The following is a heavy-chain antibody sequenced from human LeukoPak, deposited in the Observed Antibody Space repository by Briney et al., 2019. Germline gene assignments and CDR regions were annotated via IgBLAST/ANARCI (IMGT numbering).Heavy chain of an antibody. Sequence: KTSETLSLTCTVSGGSISSYYWSWIRQPPGKGLEWIGYIYYSGSTNYNPSLKSRVTISVDTSKNQFSLKLSSVTAADTAVYYCAGGTRIAAAGTGYFDLWGRGTLVTVSS. CDR1: GGSISSYY. CDR3: AGGTRIAAAGTGYFDL. D-gene: IGHD6-13*01. CDR2: IYYSGST. J-gene: IGHJ2*01. V-gene: IGHV4-59*08.